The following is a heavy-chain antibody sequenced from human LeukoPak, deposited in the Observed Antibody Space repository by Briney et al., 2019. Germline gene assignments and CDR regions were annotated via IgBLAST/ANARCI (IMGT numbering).Heavy chain of an antibody. CDR3: ARDRGDTAMAHPFDY. CDR1: GGSISSYY. CDR2: ISFSGST. J-gene: IGHJ4*02. Sequence: KPSKTLSLTCTVSGGSISSYYWSWIRQPPGKGLEWIGFISFSGSTNYNPSLKSRVTISIDTSKNQFSLKLSSVTAADTAVYYCARDRGDTAMAHPFDYWGQGTLVAVSS. D-gene: IGHD5-18*01. V-gene: IGHV4-59*01.